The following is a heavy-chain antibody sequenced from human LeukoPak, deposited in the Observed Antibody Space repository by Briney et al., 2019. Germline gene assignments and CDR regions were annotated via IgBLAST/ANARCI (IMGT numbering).Heavy chain of an antibody. Sequence: SETLSLTCTVSGGSISSYYWSWIRQPPGKGLEWIGYIYYSGSTNYNPSLKSRVTIAVDTTKNQFSLKLSSVTAADTAVYYCARTDYGDNYGMDVWGQGTTVTVSS. CDR2: IYYSGST. V-gene: IGHV4-59*08. D-gene: IGHD4-17*01. J-gene: IGHJ6*02. CDR3: ARTDYGDNYGMDV. CDR1: GGSISSYY.